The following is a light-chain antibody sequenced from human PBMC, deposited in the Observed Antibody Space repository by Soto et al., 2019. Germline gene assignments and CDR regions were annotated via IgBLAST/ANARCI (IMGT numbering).Light chain of an antibody. V-gene: IGKV1-5*03. J-gene: IGKJ1*01. Sequence: DIQMTQSPSTLSGSVGDRVTITCRASQTISNWLAWYQQKPGKAPKLLIYKACTLKSGVPSRFSGSGSGTEFTLTISSLQPDDFATYYCQHYDSYSEAFGQGTKVELK. CDR3: QHYDSYSEA. CDR1: QTISNW. CDR2: KAC.